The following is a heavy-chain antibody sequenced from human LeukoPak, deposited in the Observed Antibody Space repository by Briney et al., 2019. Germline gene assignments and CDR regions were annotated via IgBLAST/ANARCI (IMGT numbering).Heavy chain of an antibody. CDR1: GFTFSSYA. CDR2: ISSSSSYI. V-gene: IGHV3-21*01. CDR3: ARDTTTVTVRD. Sequence: PGGSPRLSCAASGFTFSSYAMSWVRQAPGKGLEWVSSISSSSSYIYYADSVKGRFTISRDNAKNSLYLQMNSLRAEDTAVYYCARDTTTVTVRDWGQGTLVTVSS. D-gene: IGHD4-17*01. J-gene: IGHJ4*02.